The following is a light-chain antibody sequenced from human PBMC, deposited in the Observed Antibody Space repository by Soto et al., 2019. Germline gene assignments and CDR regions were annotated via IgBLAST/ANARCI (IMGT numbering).Light chain of an antibody. J-gene: IGKJ1*01. CDR1: QSVSSQ. Sequence: ENVLTQSPTTLSLSPGERATLSCRASQSVSSQLAWYQQKPGQAPRLLIYDASNRATGIPGRFSGSGSGTGFTLTISSLEPADFAVYYCQQRSNWPPTFGQGTKVDIK. CDR3: QQRSNWPPT. V-gene: IGKV3-11*01. CDR2: DAS.